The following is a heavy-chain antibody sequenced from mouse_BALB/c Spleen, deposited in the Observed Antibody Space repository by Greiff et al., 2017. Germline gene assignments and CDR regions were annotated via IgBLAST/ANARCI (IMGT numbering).Heavy chain of an antibody. D-gene: IGHD2-4*01. Sequence: EVMLVESGGGLVQPGGSRKLSCAASGFTFSSFGMHWVRQAPEKGLEWVAYISSGSSTIYYADTVKGRFTISRDNPKNTLFLQMTSLRSEDTAMYYCARKAYDYEGGYAMDYWGQGTSVTVSS. CDR3: ARKAYDYEGGYAMDY. CDR2: ISSGSSTI. J-gene: IGHJ4*01. V-gene: IGHV5-17*02. CDR1: GFTFSSFG.